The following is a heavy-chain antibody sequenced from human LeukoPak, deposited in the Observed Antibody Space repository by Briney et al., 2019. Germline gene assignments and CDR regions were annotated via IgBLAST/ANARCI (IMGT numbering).Heavy chain of an antibody. CDR3: ARGKGGYGPFDY. Sequence: GGSLRLSCAASGFTFSSYEMNWVRQAPGKGLECVSYITDSGSNIYYADSVKGRFTISRDNAKNSLYLQMNGLRAEDTAVYYCARGKGGYGPFDYWGQGTLVTVSS. J-gene: IGHJ4*02. CDR1: GFTFSSYE. D-gene: IGHD5-12*01. V-gene: IGHV3-48*03. CDR2: ITDSGSNI.